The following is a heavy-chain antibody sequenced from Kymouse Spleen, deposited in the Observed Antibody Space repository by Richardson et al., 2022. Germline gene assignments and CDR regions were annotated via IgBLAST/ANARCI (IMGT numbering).Heavy chain of an antibody. D-gene: IGHD6-19*01. CDR1: GGSFSGYY. CDR2: INHSGST. J-gene: IGHJ4*02. CDR3: AREDSSGPGDY. V-gene: IGHV4-34*01. Sequence: QVQLQQWGAGLLKPSETLSLTCAVYGGSFSGYYWSWIRQPPGKGLEWIGEINHSGSTNYNPSLKSRVTISVDTSKNQFSLKLSSVTAADTAVYYCAREDSSGPGDYWGQGTLVTVSS.